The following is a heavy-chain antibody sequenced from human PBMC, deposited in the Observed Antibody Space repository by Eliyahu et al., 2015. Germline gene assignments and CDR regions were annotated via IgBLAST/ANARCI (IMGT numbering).Heavy chain of an antibody. CDR1: GFPVXGNS. CDR2: MFSGGYT. D-gene: IGHD6-13*01. V-gene: IGHV3-66*02. CDR3: ARGRKEGNSWYYPFDY. Sequence: EVQLAESGGGLVQPGGALRXSCAVXGFPVXGNSMSWVRQAPGKGXEWVSVMFSGGYTYYADSVEGRFTISRDQSKNTLYLQMNSLRADDTAVYYCARGRKEGNSWYYPFDYWGQGTLVTVSS. J-gene: IGHJ4*02.